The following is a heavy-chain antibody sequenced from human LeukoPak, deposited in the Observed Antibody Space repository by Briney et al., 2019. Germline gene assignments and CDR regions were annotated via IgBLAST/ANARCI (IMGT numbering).Heavy chain of an antibody. V-gene: IGHV3-66*01. CDR3: ARVRGPGSGYHDY. CDR2: IYSGGST. Sequence: GGSLRLSCAASGFTVSSNYMSWVRQAPGKGLEWVSVIYSGGSTYYADSVEGRFTISRDNSKNTLYLQMNSLRAEDTAVYYCARVRGPGSGYHDYWGQGTLVTVSS. J-gene: IGHJ4*02. D-gene: IGHD3-22*01. CDR1: GFTVSSNY.